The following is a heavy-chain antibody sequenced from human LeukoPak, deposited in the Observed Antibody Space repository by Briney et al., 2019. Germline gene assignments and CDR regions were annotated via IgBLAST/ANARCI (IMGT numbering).Heavy chain of an antibody. Sequence: PGGCLRLSCRASVFSFNSAYMSWVRQAPWKGPEWVVLIRSKIDGETIEYAAPVKDRFVISRDDSKNTVYLQMTSLKIEDTAVYYCTAAGISGTRWYYNGMDVWGQGTTVTVSS. CDR3: TAAGISGTRWYYNGMDV. CDR2: IRSKIDGETI. J-gene: IGHJ6*02. D-gene: IGHD1-20*01. V-gene: IGHV3-15*01. CDR1: VFSFNSAY.